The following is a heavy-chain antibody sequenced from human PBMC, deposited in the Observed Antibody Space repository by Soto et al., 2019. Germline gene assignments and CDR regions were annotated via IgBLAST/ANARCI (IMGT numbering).Heavy chain of an antibody. J-gene: IGHJ4*02. D-gene: IGHD1-26*01. V-gene: IGHV4-39*01. Sequence: QLQLQESGPGLVKPSETLSLTCTVSGGSISSSSYYWGWIRQPPGKGLEWIGSIYYSGSTYYNPSLKSRVTISVDTSKNQFSLKLSSVTAADTAVYYCARHRGELIVLDYWGQGTLVTVSS. CDR3: ARHRGELIVLDY. CDR2: IYYSGST. CDR1: GGSISSSSYY.